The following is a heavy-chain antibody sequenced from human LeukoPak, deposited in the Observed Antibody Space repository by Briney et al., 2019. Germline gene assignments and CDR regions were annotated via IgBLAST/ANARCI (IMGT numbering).Heavy chain of an antibody. CDR3: ARLGSGLYFDY. CDR1: GFTFSSYS. Sequence: GGSLRLSCAASGFTFSSYSMNWVRQAPGKGLEWVSSISSSSSYIYYADSVKGRFTISRDNAKNSLYLQMSSLRAEDTAVYYCARLGSGLYFDYWGQGTLVTVSP. CDR2: ISSSSSYI. J-gene: IGHJ4*02. V-gene: IGHV3-21*01. D-gene: IGHD6-19*01.